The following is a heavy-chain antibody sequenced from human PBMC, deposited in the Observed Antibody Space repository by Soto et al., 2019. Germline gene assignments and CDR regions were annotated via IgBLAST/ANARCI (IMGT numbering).Heavy chain of an antibody. V-gene: IGHV4-30-4*02. CDR3: ARVAANYWYFDL. CDR1: GGSISSGDYY. Sequence: SETLSLTCTVSGGSISSGDYYWSWIRQPPGKGLEWIGYIYYSGSTYYNPSLKSRVTISVDTSKNQFSLKWNSVTAADTAVYYCARVAANYWYFDLWGRGTLVTVSS. J-gene: IGHJ2*01. CDR2: IYYSGST. D-gene: IGHD2-15*01.